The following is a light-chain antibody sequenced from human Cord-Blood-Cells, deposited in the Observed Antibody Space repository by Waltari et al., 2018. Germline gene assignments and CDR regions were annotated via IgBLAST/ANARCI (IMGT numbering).Light chain of an antibody. J-gene: IGLJ2*01. CDR2: DVS. V-gene: IGLV2-14*03. CDR1: SSDVGGYNY. CDR3: SSYTSSSVV. Sequence: QSALTQPASVSGSPGQSITISCTGTSSDVGGYNYFSWYQHHPGKAPKLMIYDVSNRPSGVSNRFSGSKSGNTASLTISGLQAEDEADYYCSSYTSSSVVFGGGTKLTVL.